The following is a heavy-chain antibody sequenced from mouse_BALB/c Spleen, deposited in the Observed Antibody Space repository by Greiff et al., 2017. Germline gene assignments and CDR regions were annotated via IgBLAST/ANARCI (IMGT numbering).Heavy chain of an antibody. CDR2: ISYSGST. CDR1: GYSITSDYA. V-gene: IGHV3-2*02. D-gene: IGHD1-2*01. J-gene: IGHJ3*01. CDR3: ARWGYGYGFAY. Sequence: EVQLQESGPGLVKPSQSLSLTCTVTGYSITSDYAWNWIRQFPGNKLEWMGYISYSGSTSYNPSLKSRISITRDTSKNQFFLQLNSVTTEDTATYYCARWGYGYGFAYWGQGTLVTVSA.